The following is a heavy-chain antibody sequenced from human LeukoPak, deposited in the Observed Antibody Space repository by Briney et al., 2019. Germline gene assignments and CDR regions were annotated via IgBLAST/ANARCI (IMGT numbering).Heavy chain of an antibody. J-gene: IGHJ4*02. V-gene: IGHV4-59*11. Sequence: SETLSLTCTVSGGSISSHYWSWIRQPPGKGLEWIGYIYYSGSTNYNPSLKSRVTISVDTSKNQFSLRLSSVTAADTAVYYCARGGRRDGHFDYWGQGTLVTVSS. CDR2: IYYSGST. CDR3: ARGGRRDGHFDY. CDR1: GGSISSHY. D-gene: IGHD5-24*01.